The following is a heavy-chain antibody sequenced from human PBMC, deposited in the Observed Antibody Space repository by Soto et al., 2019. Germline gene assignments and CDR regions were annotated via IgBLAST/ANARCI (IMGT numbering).Heavy chain of an antibody. Sequence: PGGSLRLSCAASGFTFSSYWMSWVRQAPGKGLEWVANIKQDGSEKYYVDSVKGRFTISRDNAKNSLYLQMNSLRAEDTAVYYCARVVYLEWLFYFDYWGQGTLVTVSS. CDR1: GFTFSSYW. J-gene: IGHJ4*02. CDR3: ARVVYLEWLFYFDY. D-gene: IGHD3-3*01. V-gene: IGHV3-7*05. CDR2: IKQDGSEK.